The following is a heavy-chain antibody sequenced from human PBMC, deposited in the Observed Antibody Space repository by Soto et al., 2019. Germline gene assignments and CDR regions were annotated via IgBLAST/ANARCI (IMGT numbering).Heavy chain of an antibody. Sequence: EVELLESGGGLVQPGGSLRLSCEGSGFTFINHAMNWVRQAPGKGLEWVSGISGGGDRTFDADSVKGRFTISRDNSKNTVNLQMNSLRAYDTAVYYCARKVLGSTTRPDWWYFDLWGRGTLVTVSS. CDR3: ARKVLGSTTRPDWWYFDL. CDR1: GFTFINHA. D-gene: IGHD3-16*01. V-gene: IGHV3-23*01. J-gene: IGHJ2*01. CDR2: ISGGGDRT.